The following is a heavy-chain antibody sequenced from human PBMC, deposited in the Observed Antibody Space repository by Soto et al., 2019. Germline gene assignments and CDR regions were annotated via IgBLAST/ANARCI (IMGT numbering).Heavy chain of an antibody. D-gene: IGHD3-16*02. J-gene: IGHJ4*02. CDR2: IYCNDDT. CDR1: GFSLSNSAEG. CDR3: AHIQTYYDYECGSYRYFDY. Sequence: QITLKESGPSLVQPTQPLTLTCTFSGFSLSNSAEGVGWIRQPPGKAREWPALIYCNDDTRYSPSLKTRLTITNDTSKNPVVLTMTIIDPVYTATYYCAHIQTYYDYECGSYRYFDYGGQGTLVTVSS. V-gene: IGHV2-5*01.